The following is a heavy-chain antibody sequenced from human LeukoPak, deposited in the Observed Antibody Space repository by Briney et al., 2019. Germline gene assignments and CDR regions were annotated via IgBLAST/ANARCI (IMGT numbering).Heavy chain of an antibody. V-gene: IGHV4-39*01. CDR3: ARHPGYCSGGSCYWDWYFDL. CDR1: GGSISSSSYY. J-gene: IGHJ2*01. D-gene: IGHD2-15*01. Sequence: SETVSLTCTVSGGSISSSSYYWGWIRQPPGKGLEWIGSIYYSGSTYYNPSLKSRVTISVDTSKNQFSLRLSSVTAADTAVYYCARHPGYCSGGSCYWDWYFDLWGRGTLVTVSS. CDR2: IYYSGST.